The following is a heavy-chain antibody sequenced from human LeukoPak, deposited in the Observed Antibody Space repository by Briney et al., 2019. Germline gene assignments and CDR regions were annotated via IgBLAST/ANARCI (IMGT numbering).Heavy chain of an antibody. CDR1: GFTFDDHA. CDR3: ARGGVAASDY. J-gene: IGHJ4*02. Sequence: GGSLRLSCAASGFTFDDHAMHWVRQAPGKGLEWVSGISWNSGGMDCADSVKGRFTISRDNSKNTLYLQMNSLRAEDTAVYYCARGGVAASDYWGQGTLVTVSS. CDR2: ISWNSGGM. D-gene: IGHD3-3*01. V-gene: IGHV3-9*01.